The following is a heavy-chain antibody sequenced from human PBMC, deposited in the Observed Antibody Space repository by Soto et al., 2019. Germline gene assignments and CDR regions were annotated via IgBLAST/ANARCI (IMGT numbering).Heavy chain of an antibody. J-gene: IGHJ6*02. CDR1: GFTFSSYG. D-gene: IGHD1-7*01. Sequence: QVQLVESGGGVVQPGKSLRVSCVASGFTFSSYGMHWVRQAPGKGLEWVAFIWFDGSTKYYADSVKGRFTISRDNSKSTLYLQMNSLRAEDTAVYYCAREPHEELALQSEISYLGMDVWGQGTTVTVS. V-gene: IGHV3-33*01. CDR2: IWFDGSTK. CDR3: AREPHEELALQSEISYLGMDV.